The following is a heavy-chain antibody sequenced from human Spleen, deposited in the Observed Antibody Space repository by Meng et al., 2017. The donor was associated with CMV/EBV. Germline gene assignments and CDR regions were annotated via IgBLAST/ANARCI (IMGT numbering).Heavy chain of an antibody. Sequence: GESLKISCAASGFIFRNYTINWVRQAPGKGLEWVSSISSRGSYMYYADSAKGRFTISRDNAKNSMYLQMNSLGADDTAVYYCAREIPIAAAGFDHWGQGTLVTVSS. J-gene: IGHJ4*02. CDR2: ISSRGSYM. CDR1: GFIFRNYT. CDR3: AREIPIAAAGFDH. V-gene: IGHV3-21*01. D-gene: IGHD6-13*01.